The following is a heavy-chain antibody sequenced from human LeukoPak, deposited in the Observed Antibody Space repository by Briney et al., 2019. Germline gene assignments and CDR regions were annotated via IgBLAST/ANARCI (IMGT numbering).Heavy chain of an antibody. CDR1: GYTFTSYG. CDR2: ISAYNGNT. J-gene: IGHJ5*02. V-gene: IGHV1-18*01. CDR3: ARRGITMVRGVIITLDNWFDP. D-gene: IGHD3-10*01. Sequence: ASVKVSCKASGYTFTSYGINWVRQAPGQGLEWMGWISAYNGNTNYAQKLQGRVTMTTDTSTSTAYMELRSLRSDDTAVYYCARRGITMVRGVIITLDNWFDPWGQGTLVTVSS.